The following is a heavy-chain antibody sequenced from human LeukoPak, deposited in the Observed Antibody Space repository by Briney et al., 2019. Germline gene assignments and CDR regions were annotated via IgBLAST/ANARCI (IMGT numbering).Heavy chain of an antibody. V-gene: IGHV2-5*02. CDR1: GFSLSTSGVG. CDR3: AHRRPGQATIFGVVIMDSMGDAFDI. J-gene: IGHJ3*02. Sequence: SGPTLVKPTQTLTLTCTFSGFSLSTSGVGVGWIRQPPGKALEWLALIYWDDDKRYSPSLKSRLTITNDTSKNQVVLTMTNMDPVDTATYYCAHRRPGQATIFGVVIMDSMGDAFDIWGQGTMVTVSS. CDR2: IYWDDDK. D-gene: IGHD3-3*01.